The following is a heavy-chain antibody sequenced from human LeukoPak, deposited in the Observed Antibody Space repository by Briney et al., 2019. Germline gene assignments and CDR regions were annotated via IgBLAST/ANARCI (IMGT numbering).Heavy chain of an antibody. J-gene: IGHJ4*02. CDR3: ARVPDWTYVPDY. CDR1: GASVSSDRFY. Sequence: SETLSLTCTVAGASVSSDRFYWTWVRQPAGKGLEWIGRIKSSNTNYNPSLKSRVSISLDTSTNEFSLKLSSLTAADTAVYYCARVPDWTYVPDYWGQGTLVTVSS. V-gene: IGHV4-61*02. CDR2: IKSSNT. D-gene: IGHD3-16*01.